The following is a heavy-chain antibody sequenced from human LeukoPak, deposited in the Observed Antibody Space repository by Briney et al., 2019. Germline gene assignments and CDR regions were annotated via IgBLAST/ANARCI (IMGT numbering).Heavy chain of an antibody. Sequence: GGSLRLFCAASGFAFPNYAMNWVRQAPGKGLEWVSGVSGDGAGMYYADSVKGRFTVSRDNSENTLSLQMDILRAEDTAVYYCVKNGVRSLFTVYNWFDSWGQGTLVTVSS. CDR1: GFAFPNYA. V-gene: IGHV3-23*01. D-gene: IGHD2-8*01. CDR2: VSGDGAGM. J-gene: IGHJ5*01. CDR3: VKNGVRSLFTVYNWFDS.